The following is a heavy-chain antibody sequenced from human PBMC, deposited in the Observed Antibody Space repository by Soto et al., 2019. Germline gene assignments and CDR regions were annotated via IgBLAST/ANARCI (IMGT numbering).Heavy chain of an antibody. J-gene: IGHJ6*03. Sequence: GGSLRLSCAASGFTFSSYGMHWVRQAPGKGLEWVAVIWYDGSNKYYADSVKGRFTISRDNSKNTLYLQMNSLRAEDTAVYYCARDPDIYCSGGSCYDHYYYYYMDVWGKGTTVTVSS. V-gene: IGHV3-33*01. CDR1: GFTFSSYG. D-gene: IGHD2-15*01. CDR2: IWYDGSNK. CDR3: ARDPDIYCSGGSCYDHYYYYYMDV.